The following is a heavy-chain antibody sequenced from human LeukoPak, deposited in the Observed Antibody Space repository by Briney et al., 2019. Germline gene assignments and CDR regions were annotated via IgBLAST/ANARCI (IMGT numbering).Heavy chain of an antibody. CDR3: ARLVVVAVLDY. CDR1: GGSFSGYY. J-gene: IGHJ4*02. CDR2: INHSGST. Sequence: SETLSLTCAVYGGSFSGYYWSWIRQPPGKGLEWIGEINHSGSTNYNPSLKSRVIISVDTSKNQFSLKLSSVTAADTAVYYCARLVVVAVLDYWGQGTLVTVSS. D-gene: IGHD2-15*01. V-gene: IGHV4-34*01.